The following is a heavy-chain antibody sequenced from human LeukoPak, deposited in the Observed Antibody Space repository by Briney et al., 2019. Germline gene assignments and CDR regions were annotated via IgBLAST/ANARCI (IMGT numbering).Heavy chain of an antibody. V-gene: IGHV1-69*13. Sequence: TSVTVSCTASGGTFSSYAISRVRQAPGQGLEWMGGIIPIFGTANYAQKFQGRVTITADESTSTAYMELSSLRSEDTAVYYCARQTYYCDSSGYPRGYYYYYGMDVWGQGTTVTVSS. CDR1: GGTFSSYA. J-gene: IGHJ6*02. D-gene: IGHD3-22*01. CDR3: ARQTYYCDSSGYPRGYYYYYGMDV. CDR2: IIPIFGTA.